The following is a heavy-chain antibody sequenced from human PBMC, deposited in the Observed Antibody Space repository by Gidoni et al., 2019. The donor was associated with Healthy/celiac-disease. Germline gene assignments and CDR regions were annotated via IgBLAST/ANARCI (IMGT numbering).Heavy chain of an antibody. CDR2: INPNSGGP. CDR3: AKTTVTTGEAEFDP. J-gene: IGHJ5*02. V-gene: IGHV1-2*07. CDR1: GYSFTGYY. Sequence: QVQLVQSGAEVKKPGASVKGSGKASGYSFTGYYMHWVRQAPGQGLEWMGWINPNSGGPNYAHKFQGRVTMTRSTSIRTAYMELSRLRSDDTAVYYCAKTTVTTGEAEFDPWGQGTLVTVS. D-gene: IGHD4-17*01.